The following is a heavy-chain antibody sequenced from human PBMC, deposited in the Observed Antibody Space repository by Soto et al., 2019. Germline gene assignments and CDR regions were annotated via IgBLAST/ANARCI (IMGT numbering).Heavy chain of an antibody. CDR1: GYTLTELS. CDR2: FDPEDGET. V-gene: IGHV1-24*01. CDR3: ATVDTAMVKRYYYYGMDV. J-gene: IGHJ6*02. D-gene: IGHD5-18*01. Sequence: ASVKVSCKVSGYTLTELSMHWVRQAPGKGLEWMGGFDPEDGETIYAQKFQGRVTMTEDTSTDTAYMELSSLRSEDTAVYYCATVDTAMVKRYYYYGMDVWGQGTTVT.